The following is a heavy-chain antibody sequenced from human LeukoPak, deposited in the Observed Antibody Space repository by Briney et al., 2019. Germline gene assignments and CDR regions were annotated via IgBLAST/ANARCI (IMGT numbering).Heavy chain of an antibody. CDR3: ARAPGWTIAARPLDS. CDR2: INHSGST. J-gene: IGHJ5*01. D-gene: IGHD6-6*01. CDR1: GFTVSSNY. Sequence: GSLRLSCAASGFTVSSNYMNWIRQPPGKGLEWIGEINHSGSTNYNPSLKSRVTISVDTSKNQFSLKLSSVIVADTAVYYCARAPGWTIAARPLDSWGQGILVTVSS. V-gene: IGHV4-34*01.